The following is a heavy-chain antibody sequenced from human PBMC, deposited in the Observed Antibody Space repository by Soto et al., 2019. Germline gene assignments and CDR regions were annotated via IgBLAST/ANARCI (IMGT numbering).Heavy chain of an antibody. CDR1: GYTFTSYG. CDR3: ARDCSSTSCYGHREYYYYYYGMDV. V-gene: IGHV1-18*01. D-gene: IGHD2-2*01. Sequence: QVQLVQSGAEVKKPGASVKVSCKASGYTFTSYGISWVRQAPGQGLEWMGWISAYNGNTNYAQKLQGRVTMTTDTSTSTAYMELRSLRSDDTAVYYCARDCSSTSCYGHREYYYYYYGMDVWGQGTTVTVSS. J-gene: IGHJ6*02. CDR2: ISAYNGNT.